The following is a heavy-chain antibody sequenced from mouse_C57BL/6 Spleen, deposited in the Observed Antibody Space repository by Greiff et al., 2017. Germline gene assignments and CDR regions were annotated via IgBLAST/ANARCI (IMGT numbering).Heavy chain of an antibody. CDR1: GFTFNTYA. CDR3: VRDEGYYGSSHLDY. D-gene: IGHD1-1*01. V-gene: IGHV10-3*01. J-gene: IGHJ2*01. CDR2: IRSKSSNYAT. Sequence: DVMLVESGGGLVQPKGSLKLSCAASGFTFNTYAMHWVRQAPGKGLEWVARIRSKSSNYATYYADSVKDRFTISRDDSQSMLYLQMNNLKTEDTAMYYCVRDEGYYGSSHLDYWGQGTTLTVSS.